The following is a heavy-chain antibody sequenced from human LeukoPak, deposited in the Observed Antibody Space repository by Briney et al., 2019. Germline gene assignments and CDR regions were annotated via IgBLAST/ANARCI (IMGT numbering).Heavy chain of an antibody. J-gene: IGHJ4*02. V-gene: IGHV3-30*03. Sequence: PGGSLRLTCAASGFTFSSYSMNWVRQAPGKGLEWVAVISYDGSNKYYADSVKGRFTISRDNSKNTLYLQMNSLRAEDTAVYYCARGEKSDTPGDYWGQGTLVTVSS. D-gene: IGHD2-2*02. CDR3: ARGEKSDTPGDY. CDR2: ISYDGSNK. CDR1: GFTFSSYS.